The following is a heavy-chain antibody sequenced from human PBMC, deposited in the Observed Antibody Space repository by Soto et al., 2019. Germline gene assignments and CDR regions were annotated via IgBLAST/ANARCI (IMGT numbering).Heavy chain of an antibody. CDR3: ATHRYHSDSSGYLHGMDV. CDR2: ISSSSNYI. J-gene: IGHJ6*02. CDR1: GSTFSTYT. V-gene: IGHV3-21*01. Sequence: EVQLVESGGGLVKPGGSLRLSCAGSGSTFSTYTMSWVRQASGKGLEWVSFISSSSNYIYYADSVRGRFIISRDNAKNSLDLQMNSLRAEDTAVYYCATHRYHSDSSGYLHGMDVWGQGTTVTVSS. D-gene: IGHD3-22*01.